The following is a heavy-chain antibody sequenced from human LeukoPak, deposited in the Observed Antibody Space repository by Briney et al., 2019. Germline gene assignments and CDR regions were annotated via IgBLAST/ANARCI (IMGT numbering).Heavy chain of an antibody. CDR1: GGSVLTYY. CDR3: ARRRSDGYNFDY. CDR2: IFSSGST. D-gene: IGHD5-24*01. V-gene: IGHV4-59*02. Sequence: SETLSLTCSVSGGSVLTYYWTWIRQPPGRGLEWIGYIFSSGSTTYNPSLKSRVTISVDTSKNQFSLKLTSVTAADTAVYYCARRRSDGYNFDYWGQGALVTVPS. J-gene: IGHJ4*02.